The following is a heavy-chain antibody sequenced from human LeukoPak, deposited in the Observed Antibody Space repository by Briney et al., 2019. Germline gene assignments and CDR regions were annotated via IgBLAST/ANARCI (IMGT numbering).Heavy chain of an antibody. Sequence: PAETLSLTCAVSGGSISSGGYSWSWIRQPPGEGLEWIGYIYHSGSTYYNPSLKSRVTISVDRSKNQFSLKLSSVTAADTAVYYCARSYGTFSFDYWGQGTLVTVSS. D-gene: IGHD2/OR15-2a*01. CDR1: GGSISSGGYS. J-gene: IGHJ4*02. CDR3: ARSYGTFSFDY. CDR2: IYHSGST. V-gene: IGHV4-30-2*01.